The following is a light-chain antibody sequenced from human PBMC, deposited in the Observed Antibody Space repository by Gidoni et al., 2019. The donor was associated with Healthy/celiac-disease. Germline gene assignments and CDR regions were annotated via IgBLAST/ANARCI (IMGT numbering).Light chain of an antibody. CDR2: EVS. CDR1: SSDVGGYNY. J-gene: IGLJ2*01. Sequence: QSALTQPPSASGSPGQSVPSSCTGTSSDVGGYNYVSWYQQHPGTAPTLIIYEVSKRPSGVPDRFSGSKSGNTASLTVSGLQAEDEADYYCSSYAGSNNVVFGGGTKLTVL. V-gene: IGLV2-8*01. CDR3: SSYAGSNNVV.